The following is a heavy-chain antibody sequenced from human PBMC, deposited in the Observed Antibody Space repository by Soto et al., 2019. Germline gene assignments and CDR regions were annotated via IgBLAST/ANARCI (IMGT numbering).Heavy chain of an antibody. CDR3: ARAREDSSGWFDF. V-gene: IGHV1-2*02. D-gene: IGHD6-19*01. CDR1: GYIFSDNY. J-gene: IGHJ4*02. CDR2: INPKSGGT. Sequence: QVQLVQSGAEVKQPGASMKVSCKASGYIFSDNYIHWVRQAPGQGLEWMAWINPKSGGTNYARNFQGRVTLTRDTSISKAYMDLSRLTSDDTAVYYCARAREDSSGWFDFWGQGPLVTVSS.